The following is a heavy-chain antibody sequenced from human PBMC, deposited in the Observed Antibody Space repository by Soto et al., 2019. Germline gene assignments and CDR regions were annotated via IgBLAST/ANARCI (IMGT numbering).Heavy chain of an antibody. V-gene: IGHV4-59*08. CDR3: ARHGFGSLHGLVDV. Sequence: SETQSLTCPVSGGSITNYYFSWFRQPPGKGLEWIGYIQYNGYSAYNLSLKRRVTMSMDTSKTQFSLMLESVTATDTAVYYCARHGFGSLHGLVDVWGQGTTVTVSS. J-gene: IGHJ6*02. CDR2: IQYNGYS. D-gene: IGHD3-10*01. CDR1: GGSITNYY.